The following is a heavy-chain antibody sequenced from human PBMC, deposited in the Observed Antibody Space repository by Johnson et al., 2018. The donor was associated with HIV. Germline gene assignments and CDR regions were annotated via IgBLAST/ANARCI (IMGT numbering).Heavy chain of an antibody. CDR3: ARALTTDAFDI. CDR2: IRYDGSNK. J-gene: IGHJ3*02. CDR1: GFVFSDYV. V-gene: IGHV3-30*02. Sequence: QVQLVESGGGVVQPGGSLTLSCAASGFVFSDYVMHWVRQAPGKGLDWVTFIRYDGSNKYYADSVKGRFTISRDNSKNTLYLQMNSLRAEDTAVYYWARALTTDAFDIWGQGTMVTVSS. D-gene: IGHD4-17*01.